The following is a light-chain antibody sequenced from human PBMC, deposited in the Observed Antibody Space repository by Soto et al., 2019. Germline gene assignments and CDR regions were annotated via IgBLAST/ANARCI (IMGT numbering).Light chain of an antibody. CDR3: QQRSNWPLT. Sequence: EIVSPQSQATLSLSPGERATLSCRASQSVSSYLAWYQQKPGQAPRLLIYDASTRATGIPDRFSGSGSGTDFTLTISSLEPEDFAVYYCQQRSNWPLTFGPGTKVDIK. CDR2: DAS. J-gene: IGKJ3*01. CDR1: QSVSSY. V-gene: IGKV3-11*01.